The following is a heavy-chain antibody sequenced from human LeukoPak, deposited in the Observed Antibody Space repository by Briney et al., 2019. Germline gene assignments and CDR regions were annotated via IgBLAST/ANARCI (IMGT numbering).Heavy chain of an antibody. CDR3: ARRYSSGPFDY. D-gene: IGHD6-19*01. Sequence: SETLSLTCTVSGGSISSGSYYWGWIRQPPGKGLEWIGSIYYSGSTYYNPSLKSRVTISVDTSKTQFSLKLSSVTAADTAVYYCARRYSSGPFDYWGQGTLVTVSS. V-gene: IGHV4-39*07. CDR1: GGSISSGSYY. CDR2: IYYSGST. J-gene: IGHJ4*02.